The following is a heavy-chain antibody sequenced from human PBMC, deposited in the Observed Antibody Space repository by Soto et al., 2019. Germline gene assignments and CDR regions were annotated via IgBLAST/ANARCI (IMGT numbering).Heavy chain of an antibody. J-gene: IGHJ4*02. Sequence: QVQLQESGTGLVKPSQTLSLTCTVSGGSISSGGYYWSWLRQHPGKGLEWIGYIIDSGTTYYNPSLKSRVTISVDPSKSQFSLRLTSVTATDTAVYYCASQASGWYPDYWGQGTLVTVSS. CDR2: IIDSGTT. D-gene: IGHD6-19*01. V-gene: IGHV4-31*03. CDR3: ASQASGWYPDY. CDR1: GGSISSGGYY.